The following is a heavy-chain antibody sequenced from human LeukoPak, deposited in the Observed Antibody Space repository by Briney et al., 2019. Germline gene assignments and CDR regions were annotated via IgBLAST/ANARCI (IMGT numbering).Heavy chain of an antibody. V-gene: IGHV3-23*01. D-gene: IGHD3-22*01. Sequence: GGSLRLSCAASGFTFSSYAMSWVRQAPGKGLEWVPAISGSGGSSYYADSVKGQFTISRDNSKNTLYLQMNSLRAEDTAVYYCARRSAYYYDSSGYYYYYYYMDVWGKGTTVTVSS. J-gene: IGHJ6*03. CDR3: ARRSAYYYDSSGYYYYYYYMDV. CDR1: GFTFSSYA. CDR2: ISGSGGSS.